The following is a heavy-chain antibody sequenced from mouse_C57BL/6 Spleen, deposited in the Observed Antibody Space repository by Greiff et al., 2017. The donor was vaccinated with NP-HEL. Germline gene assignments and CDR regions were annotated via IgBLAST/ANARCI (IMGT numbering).Heavy chain of an antibody. CDR3: ARSTVVAKAMDY. CDR2: IRHKANGYTT. CDR1: GFTFTDYY. J-gene: IGHJ4*01. D-gene: IGHD1-1*01. V-gene: IGHV7-3*01. Sequence: EVKLVESGGGLVQPGGSLSLSCAASGFTFTDYYMSWVRQPPGKALEWLGFIRHKANGYTTEYSASVKGRFTISRDNSQSILYLQMNALRAEDSATYYCARSTVVAKAMDYWGQGTSVTVSS.